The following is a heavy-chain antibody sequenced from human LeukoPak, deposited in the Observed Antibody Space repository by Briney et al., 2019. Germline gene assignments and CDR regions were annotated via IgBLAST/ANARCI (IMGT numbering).Heavy chain of an antibody. CDR2: IYHSGST. J-gene: IGHJ3*02. CDR3: ARDVGNPGAFDI. D-gene: IGHD4-23*01. Sequence: SETLSLTCAVSGGSISSGGYSWSWIRQPPGKGLEWIGYIYHSGSTYYNPSLKSRVTISVDRSKNQFSLKLSSVTAADTAVYYCARDVGNPGAFDIWGQGTMVTVSS. CDR1: GGSISSGGYS. V-gene: IGHV4-30-2*01.